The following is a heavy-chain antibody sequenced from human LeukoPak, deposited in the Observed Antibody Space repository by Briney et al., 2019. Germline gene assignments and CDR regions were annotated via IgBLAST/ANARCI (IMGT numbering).Heavy chain of an antibody. V-gene: IGHV4-34*01. CDR3: ARLRYRPRSANFYYYYGMDV. J-gene: IGHJ6*02. Sequence: SETLSLTCTVSGGSIRSHYWNWIRQPPGKGLEWIGEINHSGSTNYNPSLKSRVTISVDTSKNQFSLKLSSVTAADTAVYYCARLRYRPRSANFYYYYGMDVWGQGTTVTVSS. CDR2: INHSGST. CDR1: GGSIRSHY. D-gene: IGHD3-9*01.